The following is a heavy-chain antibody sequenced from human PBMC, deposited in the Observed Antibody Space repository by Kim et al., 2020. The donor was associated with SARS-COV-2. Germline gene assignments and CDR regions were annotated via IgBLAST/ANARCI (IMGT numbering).Heavy chain of an antibody. CDR3: ARDRWMVRGEDVDY. V-gene: IGHV3-48*02. Sequence: ADTVKGRFTTSRKNAKNSLYLQRNSLRDEDTSVYYCARDRWMVRGEDVDYWGQGTLVTVSS. J-gene: IGHJ4*02. D-gene: IGHD3-10*01.